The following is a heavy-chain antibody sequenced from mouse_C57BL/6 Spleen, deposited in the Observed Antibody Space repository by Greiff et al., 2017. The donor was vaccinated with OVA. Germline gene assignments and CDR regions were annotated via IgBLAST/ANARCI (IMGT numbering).Heavy chain of an antibody. V-gene: IGHV1-52*01. CDR1: GYTFTSYW. Sequence: QVQLQQPGAELVRPGSSVKLSCKASGYTFTSYWMHWVKQRPIQGLEWIGNIYPSDSETHYNQKFTDKATLTVDKSSSTAYMQLSSLTSEDSAVYCCARGGYGSRPAYWGKGTLVTVSA. CDR2: IYPSDSET. D-gene: IGHD1-1*01. J-gene: IGHJ3*01. CDR3: ARGGYGSRPAY.